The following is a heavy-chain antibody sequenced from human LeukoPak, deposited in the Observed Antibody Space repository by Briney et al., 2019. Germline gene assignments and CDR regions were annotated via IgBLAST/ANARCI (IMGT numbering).Heavy chain of an antibody. D-gene: IGHD2-2*01. V-gene: IGHV1-46*01. CDR2: INPSGGSI. Sequence: GASVKVSCKASGYTFTSYYMHWVRQAPGQGLEWMGIINPSGGSISYAQKFQGRVTMTRDMSTSTAYMELRSLRSDDTAVYYCARDRIERDIVVVPAAKRHWFDPWGQGTLVTVSS. CDR3: ARDRIERDIVVVPAAKRHWFDP. J-gene: IGHJ5*02. CDR1: GYTFTSYY.